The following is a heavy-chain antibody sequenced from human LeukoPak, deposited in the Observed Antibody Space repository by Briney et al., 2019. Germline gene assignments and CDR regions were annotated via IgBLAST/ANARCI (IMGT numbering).Heavy chain of an antibody. CDR2: INHSGST. Sequence: SETLSLTCTVSGGSISGYYWSWIRQPPGKGLEWIGEINHSGSTNYNPSLKSRVTISVDTSKNQFSLKLSSVTAADTAVYYCARLPFDPWGQGTLVTVSS. CDR1: GGSISGYY. CDR3: ARLPFDP. V-gene: IGHV4-34*01. J-gene: IGHJ5*02.